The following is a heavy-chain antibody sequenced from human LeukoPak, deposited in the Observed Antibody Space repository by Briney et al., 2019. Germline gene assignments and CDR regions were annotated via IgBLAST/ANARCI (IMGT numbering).Heavy chain of an antibody. CDR1: GGSISSYY. J-gene: IGHJ4*02. V-gene: IGHV4-59*12. D-gene: IGHD3-22*01. CDR2: IYFSGST. Sequence: SETLSLTCTVSGGSISSYYWSWIRQPPGKGLEWIGYIYFSGSTNYNPSLKSRVTMSVDKSKNQFSLKLSSVTAADTAVYYCAREGGGFYDSSGYYLNWGQGTLVTVSS. CDR3: AREGGGFYDSSGYYLN.